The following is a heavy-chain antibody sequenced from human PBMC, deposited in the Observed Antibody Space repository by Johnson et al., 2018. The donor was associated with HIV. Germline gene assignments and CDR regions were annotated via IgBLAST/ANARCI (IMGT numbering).Heavy chain of an antibody. D-gene: IGHD3-10*01. J-gene: IGHJ3*02. CDR1: GFTFSSFC. CDR3: AKAYYAGAFDI. V-gene: IGHV3-13*01. Sequence: RLVESGGGVVQPGRSLRLSCVGSGFTFSSFCMHWVRQAPGKGLEWVSGIGTAGDTHYPGSVKGRFTISRENAKNTLYLQMNSLRAEDTAVDYCAKAYYAGAFDIWGQGTMVTVSS. CDR2: IGTAGDT.